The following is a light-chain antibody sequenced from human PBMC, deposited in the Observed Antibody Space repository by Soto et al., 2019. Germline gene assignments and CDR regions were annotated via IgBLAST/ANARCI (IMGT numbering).Light chain of an antibody. CDR2: GAF. J-gene: IGKJ5*01. V-gene: IGKV3-11*01. Sequence: PGEIATLSCRASPSVANFVAWYQQKPGQAPRLLIYGAFNRATGIPARFSGSGSGTDFTLTISSLEPEDSAVYYCQQRNIWPPVTFGHGTRLEIK. CDR1: PSVANF. CDR3: QQRNIWPPVT.